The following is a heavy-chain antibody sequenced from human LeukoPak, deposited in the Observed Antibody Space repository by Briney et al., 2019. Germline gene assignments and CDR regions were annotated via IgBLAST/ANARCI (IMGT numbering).Heavy chain of an antibody. Sequence: GGSLRLSCAASGFTFSSYAMSWVRQAPEKGLEWVSAISGSGGTTYYADSVKDRYTISRDNSKNTLYLQMNSLRAEDTAVFYCAKGSTTGTHWGKGTTVTVSS. CDR3: AKGSTTGTH. V-gene: IGHV3-23*01. CDR1: GFTFSSYA. J-gene: IGHJ6*04. D-gene: IGHD1-1*01. CDR2: ISGSGGTT.